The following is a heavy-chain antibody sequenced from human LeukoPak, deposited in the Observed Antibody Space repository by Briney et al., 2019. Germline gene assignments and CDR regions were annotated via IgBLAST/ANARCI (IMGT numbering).Heavy chain of an antibody. D-gene: IGHD4/OR15-4a*01. CDR3: PKVSLNMVNDAFDI. CDR1: GFIFSSYG. J-gene: IGHJ3*02. Sequence: TGGSLRLSCAASGFIFSSYGMHWVRQAPDKGREWVAFIRYDGSRKYYADSVKGRFTISRDNSKNTLYLQMNSLRAEDTAMYYCPKVSLNMVNDAFDIWGQGTMVSVSS. V-gene: IGHV3-30*02. CDR2: IRYDGSRK.